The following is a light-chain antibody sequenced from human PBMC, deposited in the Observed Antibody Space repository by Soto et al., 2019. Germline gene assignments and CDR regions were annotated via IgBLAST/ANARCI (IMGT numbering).Light chain of an antibody. V-gene: IGKV3-11*01. Sequence: EIVLTQSPATLSLSPGERATLSCRASQSVSSYLSWYQQKPGQAPRLLIYDASNRATGIPARFSGSGSGTDFTLTISSLEPKDCAVYYCQQRSNWPPTFGQGTKLEIK. CDR2: DAS. CDR1: QSVSSY. J-gene: IGKJ2*01. CDR3: QQRSNWPPT.